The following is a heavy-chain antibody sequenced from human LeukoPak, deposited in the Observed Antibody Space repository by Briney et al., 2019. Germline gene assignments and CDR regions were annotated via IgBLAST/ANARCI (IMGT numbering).Heavy chain of an antibody. D-gene: IGHD2-15*01. J-gene: IGHJ6*02. CDR2: ISHDGRNK. CDR3: AKGSDLVMCSGGSCSSYCYYGLDD. Sequence: GGSLTLSCAASGFTFSIYDMHWVRQAPGKGLEWVALISHDGRNKFYGDYVKGRFNSSGDNTKDTLHLQMNSLRVEDTAVYYCAKGSDLVMCSGGSCSSYCYYGLDDWGQGTAVTVSS. V-gene: IGHV3-30*18. CDR1: GFTFSIYD.